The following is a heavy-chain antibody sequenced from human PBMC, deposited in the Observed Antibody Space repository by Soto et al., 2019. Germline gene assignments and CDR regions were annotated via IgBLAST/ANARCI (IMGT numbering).Heavy chain of an antibody. D-gene: IGHD2-21*01. J-gene: IGHJ4*02. CDR3: ARQHIVTATVRGVYFDS. Sequence: GESLKISCKADGYSFTRHWIGWVRQVPGRGLEWVAVIYPADSDARYSPSFRGRGTISVDISINTVYLQWRSLKASDTAIYFCARQHIVTATVRGVYFDSWGQGTRVTVSS. CDR2: IYPADSDA. CDR1: GYSFTRHW. V-gene: IGHV5-51*01.